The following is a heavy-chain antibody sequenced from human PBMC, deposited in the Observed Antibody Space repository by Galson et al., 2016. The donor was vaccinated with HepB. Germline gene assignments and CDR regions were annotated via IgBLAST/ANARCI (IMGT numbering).Heavy chain of an antibody. J-gene: IGHJ4*02. CDR2: ISYDGSNK. D-gene: IGHD2-15*01. CDR3: AKWGGGGSFLLSPLVH. Sequence: SLRLSCAASGLTFSSYAIHWVRQAPGKGLEWVAVISYDGSNKYYADSVKGRFTISRDNSKNTLYLQINSLRPEDTAVYFCAKWGGGGSFLLSPLVHWGQGTLITVSS. V-gene: IGHV3-30-3*02. CDR1: GLTFSSYA.